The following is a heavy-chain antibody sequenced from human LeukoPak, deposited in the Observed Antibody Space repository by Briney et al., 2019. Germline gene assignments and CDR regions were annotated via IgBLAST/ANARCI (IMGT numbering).Heavy chain of an antibody. D-gene: IGHD6-6*01. CDR3: ARDTLKSSSFYYYDYGMNV. Sequence: GGSLRLSCAASGFTFSSYAMHWVRQAPGKGLEWVAVISYDGSNKYYADSVKGRFTISRDNSKNTLYLQMNSLRAEDTAVYYCARDTLKSSSFYYYDYGMNVWGQGTTVTVSS. CDR2: ISYDGSNK. J-gene: IGHJ6*02. V-gene: IGHV3-30*04. CDR1: GFTFSSYA.